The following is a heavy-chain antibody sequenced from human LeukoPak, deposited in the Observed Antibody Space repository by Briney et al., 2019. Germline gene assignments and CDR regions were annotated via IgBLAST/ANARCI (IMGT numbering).Heavy chain of an antibody. CDR2: ISGSGGST. J-gene: IGHJ3*02. Sequence: GGSLGLSCAASGFTFSSYAMSWVRQAPGKGLEWVSAISGSGGSTYYADSVKGRFTIPRDNSKNTLYLQMNSLRAEDTAVYYCANDYGGNEDAFDIWGQGTMVTVSS. V-gene: IGHV3-23*01. D-gene: IGHD4-23*01. CDR1: GFTFSSYA. CDR3: ANDYGGNEDAFDI.